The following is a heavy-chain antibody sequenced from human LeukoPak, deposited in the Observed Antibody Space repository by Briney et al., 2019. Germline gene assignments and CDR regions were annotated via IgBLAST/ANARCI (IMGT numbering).Heavy chain of an antibody. D-gene: IGHD3-10*01. CDR3: ARHPELYFFDY. J-gene: IGHJ4*02. CDR1: GASISSYY. CDR2: ISYSGST. V-gene: IGHV4-59*08. Sequence: SQTLSLTCTVSGASISSYYWSWIRQPPGKGLEWIGYISYSGSTNYNPSLKSRVTISADTTKNQVSLTLSSVTAADTAVYYCARHPELYFFDYWGQGTLVTVSS.